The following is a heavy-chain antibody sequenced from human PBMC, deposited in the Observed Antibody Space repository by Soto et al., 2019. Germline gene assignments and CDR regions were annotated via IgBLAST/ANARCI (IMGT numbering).Heavy chain of an antibody. J-gene: IGHJ3*01. CDR2: IYSTYGGSRT. CDR3: ARAVWSAFEV. Sequence: EAGGGLVKFGVSLRLPCAASGFSVSEKHMSWVPQAQGEGLEWVSTIYSTYGGSRTGYADSAEDRFTISRDNSKNTLSFQMNPLRAEDTAVYYCARAVWSAFEVWGQGAMVIVSS. CDR1: GFSVSEKH. V-gene: IGHV3-66*01. D-gene: IGHD1-1*01.